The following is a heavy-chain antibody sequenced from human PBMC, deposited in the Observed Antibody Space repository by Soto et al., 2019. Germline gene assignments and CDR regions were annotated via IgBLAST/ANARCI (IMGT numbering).Heavy chain of an antibody. CDR3: AREVVVVPAAIGLFDY. CDR1: GDSVSSTSAA. CDR2: TYYRSKWYN. V-gene: IGHV6-1*01. Sequence: SQTLSLTCALSGDSVSSTSAASDWIRQSPTRGLEWLGRTYYRSKWYNDYSVSVKSRITINPDTSKNQFSLQLNSVTPEDTAVYYCAREVVVVPAAIGLFDYWGQGTLVTVSS. D-gene: IGHD2-2*01. J-gene: IGHJ4*02.